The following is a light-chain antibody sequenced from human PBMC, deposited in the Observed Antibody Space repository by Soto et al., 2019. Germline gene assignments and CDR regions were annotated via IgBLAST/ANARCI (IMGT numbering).Light chain of an antibody. CDR1: QSISGW. V-gene: IGKV1-5*03. Sequence: DVQMTQSPSTLSASLGDRVTITCRASQSISGWLAWYQQKPGKAPKLLIHKASSLESGVPSRFSGSGSGTEFTITISSLQPDDFATYYCQQYNSYWTFGQGTKVEIK. CDR2: KAS. CDR3: QQYNSYWT. J-gene: IGKJ1*01.